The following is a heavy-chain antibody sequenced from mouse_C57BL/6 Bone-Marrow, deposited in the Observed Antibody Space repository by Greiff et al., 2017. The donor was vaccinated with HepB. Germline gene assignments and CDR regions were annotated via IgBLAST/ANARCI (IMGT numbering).Heavy chain of an antibody. D-gene: IGHD2-4*01. CDR3: ARGLRRNWYFDV. J-gene: IGHJ1*03. Sequence: QVQLQQSGAELARPGASVKLSCKASGYTFTSYGISWVKQSTGQGLEWIGEIYPRSGNTYYNEKFKGKATLTADKSSSTAYIELRSLTSEDSAVYFCARGLRRNWYFDVWGTGTTVTVSS. CDR2: IYPRSGNT. V-gene: IGHV1-81*01. CDR1: GYTFTSYG.